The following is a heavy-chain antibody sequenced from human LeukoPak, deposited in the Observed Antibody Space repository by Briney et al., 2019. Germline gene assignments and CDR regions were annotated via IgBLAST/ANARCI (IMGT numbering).Heavy chain of an antibody. Sequence: PGGSLRLSCAASGFTFSSYEMNWVRQAPGKGLEWVSYISSSGSTIYYADSVKGRFTISRDNAKNSLYLQMNSLRAEDTAVYYCAKAPTVTTYYYYYMDVWGKGTTVTVSS. J-gene: IGHJ6*03. D-gene: IGHD4-17*01. V-gene: IGHV3-48*03. CDR1: GFTFSSYE. CDR3: AKAPTVTTYYYYYMDV. CDR2: ISSSGSTI.